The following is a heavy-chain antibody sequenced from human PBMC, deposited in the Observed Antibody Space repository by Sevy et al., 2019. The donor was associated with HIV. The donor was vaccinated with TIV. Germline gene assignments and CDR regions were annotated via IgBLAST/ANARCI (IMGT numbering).Heavy chain of an antibody. CDR2: IKQDGGEK. Sequence: GGSLRLSCAASGFTFSSYWMSWVRQAPGKGLEWVANIKQDGGEKYYVDSVKGRFSISRDNAKNSLYLQMNSLRVEDTAVYDWARGPPQRVGSVGGMDVWGQGTTVTVSS. D-gene: IGHD6-25*01. CDR1: GFTFSSYW. J-gene: IGHJ6*02. V-gene: IGHV3-7*01. CDR3: ARGPPQRVGSVGGMDV.